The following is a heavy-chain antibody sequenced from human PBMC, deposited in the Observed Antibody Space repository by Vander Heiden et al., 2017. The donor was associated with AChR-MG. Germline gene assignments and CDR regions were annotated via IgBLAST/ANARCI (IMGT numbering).Heavy chain of an antibody. Sequence: VQVVASGRGLVKPGRSLRLSCTTSGFTFSDSAMASFRQVSGKGLEWVGFIRSKAYGGTTECAASVKGRFTVSRDDSRSIAYLQMNSLKTEDTAVYYCTRQSPWELLNYFDYWGQGTLVTVSS. CDR3: TRQSPWELLNYFDY. V-gene: IGHV3-49*05. J-gene: IGHJ4*02. CDR2: IRSKAYGGTT. D-gene: IGHD1-26*01. CDR1: GFTFSDSA.